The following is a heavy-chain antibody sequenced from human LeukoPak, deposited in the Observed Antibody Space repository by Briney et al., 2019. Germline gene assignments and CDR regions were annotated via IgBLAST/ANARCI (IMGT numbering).Heavy chain of an antibody. CDR1: GFTFSSYA. J-gene: IGHJ3*02. CDR3: AKVSRKTIFGVVIMIGGAFDI. V-gene: IGHV3-23*01. D-gene: IGHD3-3*01. CDR2: ISGSGGST. Sequence: PGGSLRLSCAASGFTFSSYAMSWVRQAPGKGLEWVSAISGSGGSTYYADSVKGRFTISRDNSKNTLYLQMNSLRAEDTAVYYCAKVSRKTIFGVVIMIGGAFDIWGQGTMVTVSS.